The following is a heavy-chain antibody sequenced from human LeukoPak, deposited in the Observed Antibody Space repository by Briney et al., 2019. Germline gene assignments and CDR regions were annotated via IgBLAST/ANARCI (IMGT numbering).Heavy chain of an antibody. D-gene: IGHD1-14*01. CDR1: GYSISSGYY. J-gene: IGHJ4*02. CDR3: ARTSRKQGYYFDY. V-gene: IGHV4-38-2*01. CDR2: IYHSGST. Sequence: KPSETLSLTCAVSGYSISSGYYWGWIRQPPGKGLEWIGSIYHSGSTYYNPSLKSRVTISVDTSKNQFSLELSSVTAADTAVYYCARTSRKQGYYFDYWGQGTLVTVSS.